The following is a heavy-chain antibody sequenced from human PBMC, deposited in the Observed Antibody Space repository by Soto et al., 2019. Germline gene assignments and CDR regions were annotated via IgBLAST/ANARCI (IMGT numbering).Heavy chain of an antibody. Sequence: GGSLRLSCTASGFTFSTFALHWVRQAPGKGLEWVAIIWSDGNDKYYADSVKGRFTISSDYSKNTLSLQMNSLRDEDTAVYYCVRGSYCSNGVRHNLGYFGPRAQGTLVPVSS. CDR2: IWSDGNDK. J-gene: IGHJ5*02. CDR1: GFTFSTFA. D-gene: IGHD2-8*01. V-gene: IGHV3-33*01. CDR3: VRGSYCSNGVRHNLGYFGP.